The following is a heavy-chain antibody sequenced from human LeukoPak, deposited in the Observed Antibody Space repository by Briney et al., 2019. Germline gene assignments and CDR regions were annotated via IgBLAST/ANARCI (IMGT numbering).Heavy chain of an antibody. CDR2: IYHSGST. D-gene: IGHD6-19*01. CDR3: ARVYSSDNWFDP. Sequence: PSGTLSLTCAVSGGSSSSTNWWSWVRQPPGKGLEWIGEIYHSGSTNYNPSLKSRVTISVDKSKNQLSLKLRSVTAADTAVYYCARVYSSDNWFDPWGQGTLVTVSS. J-gene: IGHJ5*02. CDR1: GGSSSSTNW. V-gene: IGHV4-4*02.